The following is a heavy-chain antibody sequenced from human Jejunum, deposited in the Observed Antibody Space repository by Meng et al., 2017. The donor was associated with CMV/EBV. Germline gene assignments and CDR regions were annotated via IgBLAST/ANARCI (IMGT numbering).Heavy chain of an antibody. D-gene: IGHD3-10*01. V-gene: IGHV1-2*02. CDR3: ARGAKGYGSGPLDY. J-gene: IGHJ4*02. CDR2: INSVSGDT. Sequence: GNSFIDYYMHWVRQAPGQGLEWMGWINSVSGDTRSAQKFEGRVTMSRDTSISTSYMEVNSLKSDDTAIYYCARGAKGYGSGPLDYWGQGTPVTVSS. CDR1: GNSFIDYY.